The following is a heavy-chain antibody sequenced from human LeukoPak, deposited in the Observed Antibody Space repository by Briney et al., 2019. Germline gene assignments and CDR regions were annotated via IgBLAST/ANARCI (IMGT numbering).Heavy chain of an antibody. Sequence: GGSLRLSCAASGFTFTSYWMSWVRQAPGKGLEWVANIKQDGSEKYYVDSVKGRFTISRDNAKNSLYLQMNSLRAEDTAVYYCARDPPYYYCSGSYYRYWGQGTLVTVSS. D-gene: IGHD3-10*01. CDR3: ARDPPYYYCSGSYYRY. V-gene: IGHV3-7*01. CDR1: GFTFTSYW. CDR2: IKQDGSEK. J-gene: IGHJ4*02.